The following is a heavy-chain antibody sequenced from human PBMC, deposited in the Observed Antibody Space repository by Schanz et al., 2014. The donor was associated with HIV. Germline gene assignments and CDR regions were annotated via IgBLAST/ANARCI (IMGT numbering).Heavy chain of an antibody. CDR3: ARDGSGVLGAIFYYFDY. D-gene: IGHD1-26*01. Sequence: QVQLVQSGAEVKKPGSSVRISCQASGGTFNNFAVNWVRQAPGQGLEWMGGIIPLFGTANYAQRFQGRVTITADESTSTTYMKLSGLISEDTAVYYCARDGSGVLGAIFYYFDYWGQGTLVTVSS. CDR2: IIPLFGTA. J-gene: IGHJ4*02. V-gene: IGHV1-69*01. CDR1: GGTFNNFA.